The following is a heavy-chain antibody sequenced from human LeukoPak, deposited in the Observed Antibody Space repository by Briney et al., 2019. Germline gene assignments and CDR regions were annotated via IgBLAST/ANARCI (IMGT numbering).Heavy chain of an antibody. J-gene: IGHJ4*02. CDR3: AKEYTGTFSPFPSYFDN. D-gene: IGHD1-26*01. V-gene: IGHV3-23*01. CDR2: ITGSGGRT. Sequence: GGSLRLSCAASGFTFSSYATNWVRQAPGKGLEWVSAITGSGGRTHYADSVKGRFTISRDNSKNTLYLQMNSLRAEDTAIYYCAKEYTGTFSPFPSYFDNWGQGTLVTVSS. CDR1: GFTFSSYA.